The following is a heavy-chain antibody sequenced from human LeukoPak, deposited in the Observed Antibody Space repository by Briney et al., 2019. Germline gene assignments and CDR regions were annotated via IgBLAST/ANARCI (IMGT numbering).Heavy chain of an antibody. D-gene: IGHD5-24*01. Sequence: PSETLSLTCTVSGGSISSHYWSWIRQPPGKGMEWIGYFYSGNTNYNPSLNSRVTISTDTSKNQFSLLLTSVTAADTAVYYWARGQRWLQYDLDYWGQGTLVTVSS. CDR2: FYSGNT. CDR1: GGSISSHY. V-gene: IGHV4-59*11. CDR3: ARGQRWLQYDLDY. J-gene: IGHJ4*02.